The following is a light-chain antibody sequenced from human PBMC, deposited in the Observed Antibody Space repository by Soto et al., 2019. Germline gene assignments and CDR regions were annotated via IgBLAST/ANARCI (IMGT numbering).Light chain of an antibody. CDR3: QQYDNLPYT. CDR1: QDISNY. J-gene: IGKJ2*01. Sequence: DIQMTQSPSSLSASVGDRVTITCQASQDISNYLNWYQQQPGKAPKLLIYDASNLETGVPSSFSGSGSGRDFTFTISSLQPEDIATYYCQQYDNLPYTFGQGTTLEIK. V-gene: IGKV1-33*01. CDR2: DAS.